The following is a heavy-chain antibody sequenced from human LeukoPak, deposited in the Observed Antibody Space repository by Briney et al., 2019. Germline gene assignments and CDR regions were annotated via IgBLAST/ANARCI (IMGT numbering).Heavy chain of an antibody. V-gene: IGHV6-1*01. D-gene: IGHD6-6*01. CDR1: GDSIFTNNVA. Sequence: SQTLSLTCAISGDSIFTNNVAWNWIRQSPSRGLEWLGRTYYRSKLSFDYAVSVKSRITIKADTSQSQFSLQLSSVTPEDTAVYYCARGKYTSFDNWGQGTLVTVSS. CDR3: ARGKYTSFDN. J-gene: IGHJ4*02. CDR2: TYYRSKLSF.